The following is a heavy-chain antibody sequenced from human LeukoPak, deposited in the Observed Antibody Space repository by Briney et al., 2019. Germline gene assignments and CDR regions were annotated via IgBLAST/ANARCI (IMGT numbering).Heavy chain of an antibody. D-gene: IGHD4-17*01. CDR3: ARVSGRDYDYGDCLDY. J-gene: IGHJ4*02. CDR2: INPNSGGT. CDR1: GYTFTGYY. Sequence: GASVKVSCKAFGYTFTGYYMHCVRQVPGQGLEWMGGINPNSGGTNYAQKFQGRVTMTRDTSISTAYMELSRLRSDDTAVYYCARVSGRDYDYGDCLDYWGQGTLVTVSS. V-gene: IGHV1-2*02.